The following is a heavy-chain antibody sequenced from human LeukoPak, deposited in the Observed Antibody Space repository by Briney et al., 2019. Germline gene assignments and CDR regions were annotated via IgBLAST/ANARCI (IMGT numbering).Heavy chain of an antibody. CDR1: GGSISSSSYY. J-gene: IGHJ4*02. D-gene: IGHD1-26*01. Sequence: SETLSLTCTVSGGSISSSSYYWGWIRQPPGKGLEWIGSIYYSGSTYYNPSLKSRVTISVDTSKNQFSLKLSSVTAADTAVYYCARDSGSYTDYFDYWGQGTLVTVSS. CDR2: IYYSGST. V-gene: IGHV4-39*07. CDR3: ARDSGSYTDYFDY.